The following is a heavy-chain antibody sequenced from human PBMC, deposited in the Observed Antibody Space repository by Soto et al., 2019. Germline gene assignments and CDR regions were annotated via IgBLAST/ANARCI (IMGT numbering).Heavy chain of an antibody. D-gene: IGHD1-7*01. CDR2: IDWEEEK. Sequence: SGPTLVNPKQTLILTCAFSGFSLSRKGMSVSWIRQPPGKALEFLALIDWEEEKFYSPSLRTRLTVSKDTSKSQVVLTLTNVDPVDTATYYCTLSTNWNYEYYFDYWGQGTLVTVSS. CDR1: GFSLSRKGMS. V-gene: IGHV2-70*01. J-gene: IGHJ4*02. CDR3: TLSTNWNYEYYFDY.